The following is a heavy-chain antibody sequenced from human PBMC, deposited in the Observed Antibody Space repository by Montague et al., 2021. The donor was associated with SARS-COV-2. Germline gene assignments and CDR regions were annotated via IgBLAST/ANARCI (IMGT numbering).Heavy chain of an antibody. Sequence: SETLSLTCVVSGGAINSSNWWSWVRQPPGKGLEWIGEIYHWGSTNYNPPLKSRVTIAIDKSTNQLSLKLSSVTAAATAVYYCARFLGFCSCASCYSSGMDVWGQGTTVTVSS. CDR3: ARFLGFCSCASCYSSGMDV. D-gene: IGHD2-15*01. CDR2: IYHWGST. V-gene: IGHV4-4*02. J-gene: IGHJ6*02. CDR1: GGAINSSNW.